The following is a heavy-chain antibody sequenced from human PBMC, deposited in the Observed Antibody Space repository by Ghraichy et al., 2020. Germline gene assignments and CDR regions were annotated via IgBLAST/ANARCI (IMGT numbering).Heavy chain of an antibody. CDR3: AKASRGPFDY. D-gene: IGHD3/OR15-3a*01. CDR2: ISWNSGSI. J-gene: IGHJ4*02. Sequence: LSLTCAASGFTFDDYAMHWVRQAPGKGLEWVSGISWNSGSIGYADSVKGRFTISRDNAKNSLYLQMNSLRAEDTALYYCAKASRGPFDYWGQGTLVTVSS. CDR1: GFTFDDYA. V-gene: IGHV3-9*01.